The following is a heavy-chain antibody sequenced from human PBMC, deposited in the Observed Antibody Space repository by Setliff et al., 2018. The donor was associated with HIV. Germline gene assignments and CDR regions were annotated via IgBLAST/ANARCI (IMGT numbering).Heavy chain of an antibody. J-gene: IGHJ6*04. D-gene: IGHD3-3*01. V-gene: IGHV4-61*09. CDR1: GGSLRRGSYY. CDR2: IYTSGST. Sequence: SETLSLTCTVSGGSLRRGSYYWSWIRQPAGKGLEWIGHIYTSGSTNYNPSLKSRVTLSVDTSQNQFSLKFTSVTAADTAVYYCASGRDFWSGLYVWGKGTTVTVSS. CDR3: ASGRDFWSGLYV.